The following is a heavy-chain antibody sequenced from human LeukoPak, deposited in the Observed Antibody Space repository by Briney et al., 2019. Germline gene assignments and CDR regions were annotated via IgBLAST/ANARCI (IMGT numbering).Heavy chain of an antibody. J-gene: IGHJ4*02. V-gene: IGHV3-33*01. D-gene: IGHD3-22*01. CDR1: GFTFSSHG. CDR3: ATYYYDTLGDY. Sequence: GRSLRLSCAASGFTFSSHGMHWVRQAPGKGLEWVAAIWYDGSNKYYADSVKGRFTISRDNSKNTLYLQMNSLRAEDTAVYYCATYYYDTLGDYWGQGTLVTVSS. CDR2: IWYDGSNK.